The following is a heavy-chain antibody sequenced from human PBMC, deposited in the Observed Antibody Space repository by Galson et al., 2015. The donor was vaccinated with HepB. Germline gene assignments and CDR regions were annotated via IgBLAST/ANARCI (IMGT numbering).Heavy chain of an antibody. J-gene: IGHJ6*02. CDR1: GGTFSSYA. Sequence: SVKVSCKASGGTFSSYAISWVRQAPGQGLEWMGGIIPIFGTANYAQKFQGRVTITADESTSTAYMELSSLRSEDTAVYYCARDRGLDGRFLSYYYYYYGMDVWGQGTTVTVSS. V-gene: IGHV1-69*13. D-gene: IGHD2-15*01. CDR2: IIPIFGTA. CDR3: ARDRGLDGRFLSYYYYYYGMDV.